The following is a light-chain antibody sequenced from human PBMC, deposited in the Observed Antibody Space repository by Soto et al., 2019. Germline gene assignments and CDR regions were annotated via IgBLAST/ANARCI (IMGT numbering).Light chain of an antibody. CDR2: DAS. V-gene: IGKV1-5*01. Sequence: GDRVTITCRASQSISTWLAWYQQKPGKAPKLLIYDASSLESGVPSRFGGGGSGTEFTLTISSLQPDDFATYYCQHYNSYSEAFGQGTKVDIK. CDR1: QSISTW. J-gene: IGKJ1*01. CDR3: QHYNSYSEA.